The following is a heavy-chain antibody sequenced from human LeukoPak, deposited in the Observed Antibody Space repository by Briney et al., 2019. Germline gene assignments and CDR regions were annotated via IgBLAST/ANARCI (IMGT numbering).Heavy chain of an antibody. J-gene: IGHJ4*02. D-gene: IGHD6-13*01. Sequence: SETLSLTCTVSGGSISSSSYYWGWIRQPPGKGLEWIGSIYYSGSTYYNPSLKSRVTISVDTTKNQFSLKLSSVTAADTAVYYCARDSGLYSSSWYVYAYWGQGTLVTVSS. V-gene: IGHV4-39*07. CDR2: IYYSGST. CDR3: ARDSGLYSSSWYVYAY. CDR1: GGSISSSSYY.